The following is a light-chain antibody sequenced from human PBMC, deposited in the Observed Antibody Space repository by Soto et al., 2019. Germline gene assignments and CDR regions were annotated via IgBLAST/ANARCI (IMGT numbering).Light chain of an antibody. J-gene: IGLJ2*01. CDR3: SSYTSSSTLGHVV. CDR2: DVS. CDR1: RSDVGGYNY. Sequence: QSALTQPASVSGSPGQSITISCTGTRSDVGGYNYVSWYQQHPGKAPKLMIYDVSNRPSGVSNRFSGSKSGNTASLTISGLQAEDEADYYCSSYTSSSTLGHVVFGGGTKLTVL. V-gene: IGLV2-14*01.